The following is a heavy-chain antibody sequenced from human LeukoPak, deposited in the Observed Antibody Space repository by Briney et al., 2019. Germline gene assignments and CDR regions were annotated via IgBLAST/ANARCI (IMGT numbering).Heavy chain of an antibody. V-gene: IGHV4-61*02. CDR2: IYTSGST. J-gene: IGHJ3*02. D-gene: IGHD1-26*01. Sequence: KTSQTLSLTCTVSGGSISSGSYYWSWIRQPAGKGLEWIGRIYTSGSTNYNPSLKSRVTISVDTSKNQFSLKLSSVTAADTAVYYCARRNRYSGSYGAFDIWGQGTMVTVSS. CDR3: ARRNRYSGSYGAFDI. CDR1: GGSISSGSYY.